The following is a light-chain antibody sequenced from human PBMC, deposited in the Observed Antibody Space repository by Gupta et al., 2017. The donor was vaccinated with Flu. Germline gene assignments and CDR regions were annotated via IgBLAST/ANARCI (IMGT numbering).Light chain of an antibody. CDR1: QSVSTN. CDR3: QQYDAWPPWT. CDR2: GAS. Sequence: EIVMTQSPATLSVSTGERATLYCRASQSVSTNLAWYQQKPGQAPRLLMYGASTRATGIPARFSGSGSGTEFTLAITSLQSEDFAVYYCQQYDAWPPWTFGQGTKVEIK. V-gene: IGKV3-15*01. J-gene: IGKJ1*01.